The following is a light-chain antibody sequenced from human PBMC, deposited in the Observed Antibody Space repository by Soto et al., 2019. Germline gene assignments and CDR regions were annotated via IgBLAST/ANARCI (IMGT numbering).Light chain of an antibody. CDR2: GAS. CDR3: QQYASSART. Sequence: EIVFTQSPATLSLSPGERASLSCRASQSVTNTYLAWYQQKPGQAPRLLFYGASVRATGIPDRFSGSGSGTDFTLTISRLEPEDCAVYYCQQYASSARTFGPGTKV. J-gene: IGKJ1*01. V-gene: IGKV3-20*01. CDR1: QSVTNTY.